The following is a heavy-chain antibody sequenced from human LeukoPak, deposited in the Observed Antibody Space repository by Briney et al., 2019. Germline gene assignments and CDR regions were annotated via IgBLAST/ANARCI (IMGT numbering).Heavy chain of an antibody. CDR1: GGSISSSSYY. CDR2: IYYLGIT. J-gene: IGHJ1*01. CDR3: ARLFQYSSSSRYFQH. Sequence: SETLSPNCTVSGGSISSSSYYWGWIRQAPGRGLEWIGSIYYLGITYYNPSLNSRVTISVDTSNNLFSLRVSSVTAADTAVYYCARLFQYSSSSRYFQHWGQGTVITVSS. D-gene: IGHD6-6*01. V-gene: IGHV4-39*01.